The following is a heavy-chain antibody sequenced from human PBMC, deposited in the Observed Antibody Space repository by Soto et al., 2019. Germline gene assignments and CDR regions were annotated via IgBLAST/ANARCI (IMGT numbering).Heavy chain of an antibody. CDR3: AREFWPLNWFDP. J-gene: IGHJ5*02. Sequence: EVQLVESGGGLVQPGGSLRLSCAASGFTFSSYSMNWVRQAPGKGVEWVSYISSSSSTIYYADSVKGRFTISRDNAKNSLYLQMNSLRDEDTAVYYCAREFWPLNWFDPWGQGTLVTVSS. CDR2: ISSSSSTI. D-gene: IGHD3-3*01. V-gene: IGHV3-48*02. CDR1: GFTFSSYS.